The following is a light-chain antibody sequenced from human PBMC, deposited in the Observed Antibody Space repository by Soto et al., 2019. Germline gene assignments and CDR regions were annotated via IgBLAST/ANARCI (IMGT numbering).Light chain of an antibody. V-gene: IGKV3-20*01. Sequence: EILCTQFRATLSLSPGERYTRSCRASQSVGSNYLAWYQQRPVQPHHLLILGASHRAPDIPATFSGSGSGTDFTLTISRLEPEDFALYYCQQSGNSAPITLGHGTRVEIK. CDR3: QQSGNSAPIT. J-gene: IGKJ5*01. CDR1: QSVGSNY. CDR2: GAS.